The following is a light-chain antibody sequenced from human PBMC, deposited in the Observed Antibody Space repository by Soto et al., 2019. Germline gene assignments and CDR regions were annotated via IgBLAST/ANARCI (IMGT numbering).Light chain of an antibody. CDR3: QQHEDLPLT. CDR2: DAS. Sequence: DITLTQSPSSLSASVGDRVSITCQASQDVINYLNWYQQKPGKAPKLLISDASNLETGVPSRFTGSGSGTHFTLTINYLQPEDFATYYCQQHEDLPLTFGGGTHVE. V-gene: IGKV1-33*01. CDR1: QDVINY. J-gene: IGKJ4*01.